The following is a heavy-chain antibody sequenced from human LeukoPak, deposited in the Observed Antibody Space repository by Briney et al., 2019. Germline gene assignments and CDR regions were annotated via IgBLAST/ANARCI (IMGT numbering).Heavy chain of an antibody. V-gene: IGHV3-53*01. Sequence: GGSLRLSCAASGFTVSSNYMSWVRQAPGKGLEWVSVTYSGGSTYYADSVKGRFTISRDKSKNMVYLQMNSLRADDTAVYYCARALTSDYWGQGTLVTVSS. J-gene: IGHJ4*02. CDR2: TYSGGST. CDR3: ARALTSDY. CDR1: GFTVSSNY.